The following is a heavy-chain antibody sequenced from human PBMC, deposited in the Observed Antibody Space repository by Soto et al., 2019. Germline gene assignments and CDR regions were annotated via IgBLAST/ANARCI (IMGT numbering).Heavy chain of an antibody. CDR3: AKDWYYDFWSGFMDV. CDR1: GFTFSSYG. J-gene: IGHJ6*02. D-gene: IGHD3-3*01. CDR2: ISYDGSNK. V-gene: IGHV3-30*18. Sequence: GGSLRLSCAASGFTFSSYGMHWVRQAPGKGLEWVAVISYDGSNKYYADSVKGRFTISRDNSKNTLYLQMNSLRAEDTAVYYCAKDWYYDFWSGFMDVWGQGTTVTVSS.